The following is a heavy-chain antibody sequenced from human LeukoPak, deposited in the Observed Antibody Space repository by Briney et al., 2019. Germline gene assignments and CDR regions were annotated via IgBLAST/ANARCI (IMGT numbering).Heavy chain of an antibody. V-gene: IGHV4-38-2*01. CDR2: IYHSGST. CDR3: ARRYDFSSGWFPHWFDP. D-gene: IGHD6-19*01. J-gene: IGHJ5*02. Sequence: SETLSLTXAVSGYSISSGYYWGWIRQPPGKGLEWIGSIYHSGSTYYNPSLKSRVTISVDTSKNQFSLKLSSVTAADTAVYYCARRYDFSSGWFPHWFDPWGQGTLVTVSS. CDR1: GYSISSGYY.